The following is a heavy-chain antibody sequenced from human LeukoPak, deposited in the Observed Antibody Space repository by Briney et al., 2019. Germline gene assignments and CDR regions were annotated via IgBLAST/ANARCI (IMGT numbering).Heavy chain of an antibody. V-gene: IGHV1-2*06. Sequence: GASVKVSCKASGYTFIGYYMYWVRQAPGQGLEWMGRINPNSGDTDYVQHFQGRFTMTRDTSISTSYMELSRLISDDTAVYYCARGGTNWGVTYYYGMDVWGQGTTVTVSS. CDR2: INPNSGDT. J-gene: IGHJ6*02. CDR3: ARGGTNWGVTYYYGMDV. CDR1: GYTFIGYY. D-gene: IGHD3-10*01.